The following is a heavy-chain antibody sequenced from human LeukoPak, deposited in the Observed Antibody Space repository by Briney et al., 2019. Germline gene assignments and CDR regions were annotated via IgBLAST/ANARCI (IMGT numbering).Heavy chain of an antibody. J-gene: IGHJ4*02. V-gene: IGHV3-30*09. CDR2: ISYHGRDQ. Sequence: GGSLRLSCAASRFIFNNYAMHWVRQAPGKGLDWVAVISYHGRDQFYADSVKGRFAISRDSSKNTLYLQMNSLRTEDTAVYYCARQDCSGGSCYLDYWGQGTLVTVSS. CDR1: RFIFNNYA. CDR3: ARQDCSGGSCYLDY. D-gene: IGHD2-15*01.